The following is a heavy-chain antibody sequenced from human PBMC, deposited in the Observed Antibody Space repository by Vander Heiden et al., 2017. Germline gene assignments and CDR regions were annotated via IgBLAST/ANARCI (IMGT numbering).Heavy chain of an antibody. V-gene: IGHV4-4*07. J-gene: IGHJ6*02. CDR2: IYTSGST. Sequence: QVQLQESGPGLVKPSETLSLTCTVSGGSIRSYYWSWIRQPAGKGLEWIGRIYTSGSTNYNPSLKSRVTMSVDTSKNQFSLKLSSVTAADTAVYYCARDGCSGGSCYSESLYGMDVWGQGTTVTVSS. CDR1: GGSIRSYY. D-gene: IGHD2-15*01. CDR3: ARDGCSGGSCYSESLYGMDV.